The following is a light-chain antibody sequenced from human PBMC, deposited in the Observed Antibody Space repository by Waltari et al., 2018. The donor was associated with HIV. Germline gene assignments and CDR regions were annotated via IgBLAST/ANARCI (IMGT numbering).Light chain of an antibody. CDR2: RSD. V-gene: IGLV1-47*01. Sequence: QSVLTQLPSASGTPGQSVSISCSGSRSNIGSNYVYWYQHLPGTTPKVVIYRSDQRPSGFPDRVSGSNSGTSASLAISGLRSEDEAHYYCASWDDNLSGWVFGGGTKLTVL. CDR3: ASWDDNLSGWV. CDR1: RSNIGSNY. J-gene: IGLJ3*02.